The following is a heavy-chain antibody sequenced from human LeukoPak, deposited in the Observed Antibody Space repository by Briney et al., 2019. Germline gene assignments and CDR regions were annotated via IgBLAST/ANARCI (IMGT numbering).Heavy chain of an antibody. CDR3: ARERGYCSSTSCYKYYYGMDV. J-gene: IGHJ6*02. Sequence: PGGSLRLSCAASGFTFSTYSMTWVRQGPGKGLEWVSSIYPSGDSTFYADPVKGRFTISRDNSKNTLYLQMSSLRAEDTAVYYCARERGYCSSTSCYKYYYGMDVWGQGTTVTVSS. CDR1: GFTFSTYS. CDR2: IYPSGDST. V-gene: IGHV3-23*01. D-gene: IGHD2-2*02.